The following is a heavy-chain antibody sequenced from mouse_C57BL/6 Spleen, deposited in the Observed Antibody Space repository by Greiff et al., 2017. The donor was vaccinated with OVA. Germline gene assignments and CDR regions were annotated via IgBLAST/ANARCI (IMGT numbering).Heavy chain of an antibody. J-gene: IGHJ2*01. V-gene: IGHV1-50*01. Sequence: QVQLQQPGAELVKPGASVKLSCKASGYTFTSYWMQWVKQRPGQGLEWIGEIDPSDSYTNYNQKFKGKATLTVDTSSSTAYMQLSSLTSEDSAVYYCARDDYGEKGDYWGQGTTLTVSS. CDR3: ARDDYGEKGDY. CDR1: GYTFTSYW. D-gene: IGHD2-4*01. CDR2: IDPSDSYT.